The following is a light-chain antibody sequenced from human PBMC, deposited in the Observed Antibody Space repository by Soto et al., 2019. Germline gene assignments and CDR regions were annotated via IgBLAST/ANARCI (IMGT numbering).Light chain of an antibody. V-gene: IGLV1-51*01. Sequence: QSVLTQPPSVSAAPGQKVTISCSGSSSNIGGNSVSWYQQLPGTAPKLLIYDDDKRPSGIPDRFSGSKSGTSATLGITGFQTGDEADYYCGSWDSSLSAYVFATETKV. CDR2: DDD. CDR3: GSWDSSLSAYV. CDR1: SSNIGGNS. J-gene: IGLJ1*01.